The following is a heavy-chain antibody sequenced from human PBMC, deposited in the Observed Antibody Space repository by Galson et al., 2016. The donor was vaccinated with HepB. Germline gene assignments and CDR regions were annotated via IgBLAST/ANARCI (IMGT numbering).Heavy chain of an antibody. CDR2: INPNSGGA. CDR3: ARDPRKIRYQLLEIYYYYYAMDV. Sequence: SVKVSCKASGYTFTGYYMHWVRQAPGQGLEWMGYINPNSGGADYAQKFQGRVTMTRDTSINTVYMELRRLRPDDTAVYYCARDPRKIRYQLLEIYYYYYAMDVGGQGTTVTVSS. J-gene: IGHJ6*02. CDR1: GYTFTGYY. D-gene: IGHD2-2*01. V-gene: IGHV1-2*02.